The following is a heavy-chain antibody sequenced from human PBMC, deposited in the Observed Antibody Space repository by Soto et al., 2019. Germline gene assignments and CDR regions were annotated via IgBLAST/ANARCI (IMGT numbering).Heavy chain of an antibody. CDR1: GGSISSSSHH. J-gene: IGHJ6*02. CDR3: ARHSYGSGSKYYGMDV. V-gene: IGHV4-39*01. CDR2: IYHSGTT. D-gene: IGHD3-10*01. Sequence: SETLSLTCTVSGGSISSSSHHWGWIRQPPGKGLEWIGSIYHSGTTYYNPPLKSRVTISVDTSKNQFSLRLSSVTAADTAVFYCARHSYGSGSKYYGMDVWGQGTTVTVSS.